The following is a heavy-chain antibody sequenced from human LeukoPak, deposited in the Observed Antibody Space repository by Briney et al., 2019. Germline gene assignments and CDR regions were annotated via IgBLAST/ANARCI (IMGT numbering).Heavy chain of an antibody. V-gene: IGHV6-1*01. CDR2: TYYRSKWYN. Sequence: SQTLSLTCAISGDSVSSNCAAWNWIRQSPSRGLEWLGRTYYRSKWYNDYAVSVKSRITINPDTSKNQVSLQLNSVTPEDTAVYYCARSGEAIAARLFDYWGQGTLVTVSS. J-gene: IGHJ4*02. D-gene: IGHD6-6*01. CDR3: ARSGEAIAARLFDY. CDR1: GDSVSSNCAA.